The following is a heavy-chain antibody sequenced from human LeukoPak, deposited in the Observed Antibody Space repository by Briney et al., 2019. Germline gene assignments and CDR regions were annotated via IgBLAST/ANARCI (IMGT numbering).Heavy chain of an antibody. J-gene: IGHJ4*02. V-gene: IGHV3-23*01. Sequence: GGSLRLSCAASEFTFSSYGMSWVRQAPGKGLEWVSSISGSGGSTQYADSVQGRFAISRDNSKNTLYLQMNSLRVEDTAVYFCARGPGAFDYWGQGTLVTVSS. CDR3: ARGPGAFDY. CDR1: EFTFSSYG. CDR2: ISGSGGST.